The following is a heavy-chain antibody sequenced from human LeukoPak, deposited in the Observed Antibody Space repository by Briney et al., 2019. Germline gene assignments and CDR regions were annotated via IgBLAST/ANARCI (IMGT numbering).Heavy chain of an antibody. CDR2: IIPIFGTA. J-gene: IGHJ4*02. CDR3: AGGDHYDSSGYWVPFDY. D-gene: IGHD3-22*01. CDR1: GGTFSSYA. Sequence: GSSVKVSCKASGGTFSSYAISWVRQAPGQGLEWMGGIIPIFGTANYAQKFQGRVTITTDESTSTAYMELSSLRSEDTAVYYCAGGDHYDSSGYWVPFDYWGQGTLVTVSS. V-gene: IGHV1-69*05.